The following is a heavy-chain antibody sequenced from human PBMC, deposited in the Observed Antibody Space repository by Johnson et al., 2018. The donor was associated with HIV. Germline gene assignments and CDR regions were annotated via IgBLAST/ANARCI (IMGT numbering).Heavy chain of an antibody. V-gene: IGHV3-66*01. D-gene: IGHD2-15*01. CDR2: IYSGGST. CDR1: GFTFSNAW. CDR3: ARSKDCSVGTCPDAFDI. Sequence: VQLVESGGGLVKPGGSLRLSCAASGFTFSNAWMSWVRQAPGKGLEWVSVIYSGGSTYYADSVKGRFTISRDNSKNTLYLHMNSLRAEDTAVYYCARSKDCSVGTCPDAFDIWGQGTLVMVSS. J-gene: IGHJ3*02.